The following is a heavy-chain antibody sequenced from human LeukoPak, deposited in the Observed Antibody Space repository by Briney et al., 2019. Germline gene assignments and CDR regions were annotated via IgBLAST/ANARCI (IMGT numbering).Heavy chain of an antibody. D-gene: IGHD3-22*01. V-gene: IGHV3-66*01. CDR3: ARGPGYCDNRGSSSGYFDY. CDR1: GFTVRSNY. J-gene: IGHJ4*02. Sequence: PGGSLRLSCAASGFTVRSNYMSWVRQAPGKGLEWVSVIYSGGNTDYADSVKGRFTISRDQSKNTLYLQMNSLRAEDTAVYYCARGPGYCDNRGSSSGYFDYWGQGTLATVSS. CDR2: IYSGGNT.